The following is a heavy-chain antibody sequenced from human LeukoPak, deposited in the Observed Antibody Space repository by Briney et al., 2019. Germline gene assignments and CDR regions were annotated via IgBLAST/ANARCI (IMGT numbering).Heavy chain of an antibody. CDR2: AKSKNSGGTS. J-gene: IGHJ3*02. V-gene: IGHV3-15*05. CDR1: GFTVGNVW. D-gene: IGHD1-14*01. Sequence: GGSLRLSCAASGFTVGNVWMSWVRQAPGKGLEWVGRAKSKNSGGTSDYAAVVKGRSTISRDDSENTLYLQMNSLKTEDTGAYYCAASMVSGGFDIWGLGTMVTVSS. CDR3: AASMVSGGFDI.